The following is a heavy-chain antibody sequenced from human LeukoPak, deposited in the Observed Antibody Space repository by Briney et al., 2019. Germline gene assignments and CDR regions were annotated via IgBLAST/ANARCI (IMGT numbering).Heavy chain of an antibody. CDR3: ATGGYCSSTSCYHFFDY. V-gene: IGHV5-51*01. CDR2: IYPGDSDT. CDR1: GYSFTSYW. J-gene: IGHJ4*02. Sequence: GESLKISCKGSGYSFTSYWIGWVRQMPGKGLEWMGIIYPGDSDTRYSPSFQGQVTISADKSISTAYLQWSSLKALDTAMYYCATGGYCSSTSCYHFFDYWGQGTLVTVSS. D-gene: IGHD2-2*01.